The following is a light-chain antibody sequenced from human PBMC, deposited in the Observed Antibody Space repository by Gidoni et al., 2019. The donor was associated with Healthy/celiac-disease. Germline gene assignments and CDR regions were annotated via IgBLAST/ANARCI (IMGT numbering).Light chain of an antibody. J-gene: IGLJ2*01. V-gene: IGLV2-23*02. CDR3: CSSAGSSTVV. CDR1: SREVGSYNL. Sequence: QSALTQTASVSGSPGQSITVSCTGTSREVGSYNLVSWYQQHPGKAPKLMIYEVRKRPSVVSNRFSGSKSGNTASLTISGLQAEDEADYSCCSSAGSSTVVFGGGTKLTVL. CDR2: EVR.